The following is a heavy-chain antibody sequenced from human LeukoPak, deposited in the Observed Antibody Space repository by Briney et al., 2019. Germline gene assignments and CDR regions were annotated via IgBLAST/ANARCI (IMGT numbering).Heavy chain of an antibody. V-gene: IGHV4-4*07. Sequence: SETLSLTCTVSGGSISSYYWSWIRQPAGKGLEWIGRIYTSGSTNYNPSLKSRVTMSVDTSKNQFSLKLSSVTAADTAVYYCARDVGSDSSSWYYFDYWGQGTLVTVSS. CDR3: ARDVGSDSSSWYYFDY. CDR1: GGSISSYY. D-gene: IGHD6-13*01. J-gene: IGHJ4*02. CDR2: IYTSGST.